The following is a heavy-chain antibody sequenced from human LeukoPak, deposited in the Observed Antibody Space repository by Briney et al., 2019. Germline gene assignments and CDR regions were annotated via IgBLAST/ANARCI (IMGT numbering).Heavy chain of an antibody. D-gene: IGHD6-19*01. CDR1: GFTFSSYE. Sequence: GGSLRLSCAASGFTFSSYEMNWVRQAPGKGLEWVSYISSSDNTIYYADSVKGRFTISRDNAKNSLYLQMNSLRAEDTALYYCAKDIAAVAGTTSNFQHWGQGTLVTVSS. J-gene: IGHJ1*01. V-gene: IGHV3-48*03. CDR3: AKDIAAVAGTTSNFQH. CDR2: ISSSDNTI.